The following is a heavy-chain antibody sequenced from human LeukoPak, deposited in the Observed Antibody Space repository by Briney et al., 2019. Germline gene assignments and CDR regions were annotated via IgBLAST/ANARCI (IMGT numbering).Heavy chain of an antibody. CDR3: AKGGSSGYYYFDY. J-gene: IGHJ4*02. V-gene: IGHV3-23*01. D-gene: IGHD3-22*01. Sequence: GGSLRLSCAASGFTFNTYDMSWVRQAPGKGLEWVSGISGSGGRTYYADSVKGRFTISRDNSKNTLYVQMNSLRAEDTAIYYCAKGGSSGYYYFDYWGQGTLVTVSS. CDR1: GFTFNTYD. CDR2: ISGSGGRT.